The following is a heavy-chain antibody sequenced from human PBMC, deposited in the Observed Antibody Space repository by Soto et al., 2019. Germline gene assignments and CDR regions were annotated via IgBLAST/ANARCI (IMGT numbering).Heavy chain of an antibody. CDR2: IYHSGST. CDR1: GGRVSGGGYS. D-gene: IGHD3-16*01. CDR3: ARAVGADYVRMGDTDWFDP. Sequence: TLYLTRAVLGGRVSGGGYSWRLIQQPPGKGMEWIGYIYHSGSTYYNPSLNSRITISVDRSKNQFSLKLSSVTAADTAGYYGARAVGADYVRMGDTDWFDPWGQGTLVTVSS. J-gene: IGHJ5*02. V-gene: IGHV4-30-2*01.